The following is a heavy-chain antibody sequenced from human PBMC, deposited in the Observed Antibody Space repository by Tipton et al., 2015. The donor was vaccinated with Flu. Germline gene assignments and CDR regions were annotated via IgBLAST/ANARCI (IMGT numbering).Heavy chain of an antibody. V-gene: IGHV4-59*01. CDR3: ARQIPAATKGRFDS. J-gene: IGHJ5*01. CDR2: IYYTGNP. Sequence: TLSLTCTISGGSMSQYYWSWIRQSPGKGLEWIGYIYYTGNPNYNPSLRSRVTISVDTSKNQVSLKLISVTAADTAMYYCARQIPAATKGRFDSWGQGILVTVSS. CDR1: GGSMSQYY. D-gene: IGHD2-2*01.